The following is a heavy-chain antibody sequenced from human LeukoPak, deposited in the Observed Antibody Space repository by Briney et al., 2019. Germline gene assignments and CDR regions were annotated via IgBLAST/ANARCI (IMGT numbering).Heavy chain of an antibody. J-gene: IGHJ4*02. CDR1: GFTFNDYT. D-gene: IGHD5-12*01. CDR3: ARGAAYDWDY. CDR2: ISSSSSYI. Sequence: GRSLRLSCSASGFTFNDYTMNWVRQAPGEGLEWVSSISSSSSYIYYADSLKDRFTISRDNAKNSLYLQMNSLRAEDTAVYYCARGAAYDWDYWGQGTLVTVSS. V-gene: IGHV3-21*06.